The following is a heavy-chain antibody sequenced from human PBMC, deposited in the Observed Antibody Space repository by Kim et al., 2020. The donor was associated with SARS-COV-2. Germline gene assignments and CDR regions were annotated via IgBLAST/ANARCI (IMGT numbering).Heavy chain of an antibody. V-gene: IGHV3-53*01. CDR1: GFTVSSNY. D-gene: IGHD3-10*01. J-gene: IGHJ6*02. CDR3: ARGPGKYYYGSGRVGLYGMDV. Sequence: GGSLRLSCAASGFTVSSNYMSWVRQAPGKGLEWVSVIYSGGSTYYADSVKGRFTISRDNSKNTLYLQMNSLRAEDTAVYYCARGPGKYYYGSGRVGLYGMDVWGQGTTVTVSS. CDR2: IYSGGST.